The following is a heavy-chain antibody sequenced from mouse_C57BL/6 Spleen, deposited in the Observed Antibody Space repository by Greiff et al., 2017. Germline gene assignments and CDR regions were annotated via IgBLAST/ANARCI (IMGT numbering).Heavy chain of an antibody. CDR1: GFTFSDYG. CDR2: ISSGSSTI. J-gene: IGHJ3*01. CDR3: AKSSWFAY. Sequence: EVKLVESGGGLVKPGGSLKLSCAASGFTFSDYGMHWVRQAPGKGLEWVAYISSGSSTIYYADTVTGLFTISRDNAKNALFLQMTSLRSEDSVMYYCAKSSWFAYWGQGTLVTVSA. V-gene: IGHV5-17*01.